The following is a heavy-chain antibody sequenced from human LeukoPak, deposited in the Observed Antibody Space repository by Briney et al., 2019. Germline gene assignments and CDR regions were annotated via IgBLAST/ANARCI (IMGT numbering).Heavy chain of an antibody. Sequence: SETLSLTCTVSGYSLNSDYYWGWIRQPPGKGLEWIGSIYHSGSTYYNPSLKSRVTVSVDTSKNQFSLKLSSVTAADTAVYYCARGRCSGGSCYHNFDYWGQGTLVTVSS. CDR3: ARGRCSGGSCYHNFDY. J-gene: IGHJ4*02. D-gene: IGHD2-15*01. CDR2: IYHSGST. CDR1: GYSLNSDYY. V-gene: IGHV4-38-2*02.